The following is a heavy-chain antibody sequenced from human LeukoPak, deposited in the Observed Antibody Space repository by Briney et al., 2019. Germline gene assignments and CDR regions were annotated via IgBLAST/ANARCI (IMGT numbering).Heavy chain of an antibody. D-gene: IGHD6-13*01. J-gene: IGHJ5*02. CDR1: GFTFSSYA. CDR3: ARTYSSSWRGWFDP. CDR2: IWYDGSNK. V-gene: IGHV3-33*08. Sequence: GGSLRLSCAASGFTFSSYAMHWVRQAPGKGLEWVAVIWYDGSNKYYADSVKGRFTISRDNSKNTLYLQMNSLRAEDTAVYYCARTYSSSWRGWFDPWGQGTLVTVSS.